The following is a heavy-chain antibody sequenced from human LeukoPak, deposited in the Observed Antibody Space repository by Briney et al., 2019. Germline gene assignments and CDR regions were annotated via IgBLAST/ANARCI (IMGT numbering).Heavy chain of an antibody. CDR2: INPSGGST. CDR3: ARTLTPVYGRNSEFDY. Sequence: ASVKVSCKASGYTFTGYYMHWVRQAPGQGLEWMGIINPSGGSTSYAQKFQGRVTMTRDMSTSTVYMELSSLRSEDTAVYYCARTLTPVYGRNSEFDYWGQGTLVTVSS. J-gene: IGHJ4*02. D-gene: IGHD3-16*01. V-gene: IGHV1-46*01. CDR1: GYTFTGYY.